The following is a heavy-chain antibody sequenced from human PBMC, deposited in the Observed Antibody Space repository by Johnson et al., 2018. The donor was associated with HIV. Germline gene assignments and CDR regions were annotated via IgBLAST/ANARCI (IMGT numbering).Heavy chain of an antibody. Sequence: VQLVESGGGVVQPGGSLRLSCAASGFTFSRYWMSWVRQAPGKGLEWVANIKQDGSEKYYVDSVKGRFTISRDNAKNSLYLQMNSLRAEDTAVYYCARDRHCGGDCYTDDAFDIWGQGTTVIVSS. CDR1: GFTFSRYW. V-gene: IGHV3-7*01. J-gene: IGHJ3*02. CDR3: ARDRHCGGDCYTDDAFDI. CDR2: IKQDGSEK. D-gene: IGHD2-21*02.